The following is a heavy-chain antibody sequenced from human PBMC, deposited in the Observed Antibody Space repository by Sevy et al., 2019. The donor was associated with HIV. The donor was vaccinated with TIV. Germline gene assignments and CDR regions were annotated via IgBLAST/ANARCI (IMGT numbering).Heavy chain of an antibody. Sequence: SETLSLTCTVSGGYISSYYWSWIRQPPGKGLEWIGYIYYSGSTNYNPSLKSRVTISVDTSKNQFSLKLSSVTAADTAVYYCARGVSSSWSVDIKYYFDYWGQGPLVTVSS. V-gene: IGHV4-59*01. CDR3: ARGVSSSWSVDIKYYFDY. J-gene: IGHJ4*02. CDR2: IYYSGST. CDR1: GGYISSYY. D-gene: IGHD6-13*01.